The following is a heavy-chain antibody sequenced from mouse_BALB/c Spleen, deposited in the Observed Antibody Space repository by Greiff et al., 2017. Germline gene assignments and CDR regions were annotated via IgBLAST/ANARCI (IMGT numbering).Heavy chain of an antibody. J-gene: IGHJ4*01. V-gene: IGHV5-6-5*01. Sequence: VQLKESGGGLVKPGGSLKLSCAASGFTFSSYAMSWVRQTPEKRLEWVASISSGGSTYYPDSVKGRFTISRDNARNILYLQMSSLRSEDTAMYYCARGGLRRYAMDYWGQGTSVTVSS. CDR2: ISSGGST. D-gene: IGHD2-2*01. CDR3: ARGGLRRYAMDY. CDR1: GFTFSSYA.